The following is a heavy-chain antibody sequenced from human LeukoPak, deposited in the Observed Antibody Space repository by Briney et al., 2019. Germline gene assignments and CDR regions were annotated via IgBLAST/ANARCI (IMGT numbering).Heavy chain of an antibody. V-gene: IGHV3-23*01. D-gene: IGHD5-12*01. CDR1: GFNFSAYA. J-gene: IGHJ4*02. CDR2: ISASGGST. Sequence: GGSLRLSCAASGFNFSAYAMSWVRQAPGKGLEWVSVISASGGSTYYADSVKARFTISRDNAKNSLYLQMNSLRAEDTAVYYCASPVVATSDYWGQGTLVTVSS. CDR3: ASPVVATSDY.